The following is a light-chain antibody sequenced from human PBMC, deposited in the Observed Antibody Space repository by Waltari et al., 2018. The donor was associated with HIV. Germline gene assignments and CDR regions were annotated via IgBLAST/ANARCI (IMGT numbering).Light chain of an antibody. J-gene: IGLJ3*02. CDR1: TSNIGHNF. Sequence: QSVLTHPPSASGTPGPRVTIFCSGSTSNIGHNFVYWFQQFPGMDPKLLIYRQHQPPSGVPERFSGSKSGTSASLAISGLRSEDEADYYSAVWDDRLSDWVFGGGTKLTVL. V-gene: IGLV1-47*01. CDR2: RQH. CDR3: AVWDDRLSDWV.